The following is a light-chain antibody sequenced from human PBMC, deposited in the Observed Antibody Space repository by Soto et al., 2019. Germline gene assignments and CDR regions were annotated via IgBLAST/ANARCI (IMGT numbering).Light chain of an antibody. CDR3: QQYSSYWT. J-gene: IGKJ1*01. CDR1: QSISSW. V-gene: IGKV1-5*01. CDR2: AAS. Sequence: DIQITQSPSTLSASVGDRVTITCRASQSISSWLAWYQQKPGKAPKLLIYAASTLQSGVPSRLSGSGPGTDFTLSISSLQPEDFATYYCQQYSSYWTFGQGTKVDIK.